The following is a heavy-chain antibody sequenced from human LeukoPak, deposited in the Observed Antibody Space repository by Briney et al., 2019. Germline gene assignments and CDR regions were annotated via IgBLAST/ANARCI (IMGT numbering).Heavy chain of an antibody. V-gene: IGHV1-8*03. J-gene: IGHJ6*03. CDR1: GYTFTNYD. Sequence: ASVKVSCKASGYTFTNYDINWVRQATAQGLEWMGWINPNSGTTGYAQKFLGRVTITRNTSISTTYMELSSLRSEDTAVYYCARGRSPGTSMEYYYYMDVWGKGTTVTVSS. D-gene: IGHD1-1*01. CDR2: INPNSGTT. CDR3: ARGRSPGTSMEYYYYMDV.